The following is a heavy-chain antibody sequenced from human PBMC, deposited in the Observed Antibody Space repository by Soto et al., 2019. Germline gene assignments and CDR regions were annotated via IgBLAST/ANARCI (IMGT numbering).Heavy chain of an antibody. V-gene: IGHV3-23*01. CDR2: ISGSGGST. CDR1: GFTFSSYA. CDR3: TKWGLTHNWFDP. J-gene: IGHJ5*02. Sequence: EVQLLKSRGGLVQPGGSLRLSCAASGFTFSSYAMSWVRQAPGKGLEWVSAISGSGGSTYYADSVKGRFTISRDNSKNTLYLQMNSLRAEDTAVYYCTKWGLTHNWFDPWGQGTLVTVSS. D-gene: IGHD3-16*01.